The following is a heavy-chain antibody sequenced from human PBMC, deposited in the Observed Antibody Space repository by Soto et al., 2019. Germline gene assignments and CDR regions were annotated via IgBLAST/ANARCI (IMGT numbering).Heavy chain of an antibody. D-gene: IGHD3-3*01. Sequence: SVKVSCKASGGTFSSYAISWVRQAPGQGLEWMGGIIPIFGTANYAQKFQGRVTITADESTSTAYMELSSLRSEDTAVYYCARDRSIFGAVILPYYYYGMDVWGQGTTVTVSS. CDR1: GGTFSSYA. V-gene: IGHV1-69*13. CDR2: IIPIFGTA. J-gene: IGHJ6*02. CDR3: ARDRSIFGAVILPYYYYGMDV.